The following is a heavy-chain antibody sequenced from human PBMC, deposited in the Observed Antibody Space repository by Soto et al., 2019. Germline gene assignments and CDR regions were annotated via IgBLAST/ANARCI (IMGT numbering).Heavy chain of an antibody. D-gene: IGHD6-19*01. CDR1: GYTFTGYY. J-gene: IGHJ6*04. Sequence: ASVKVSCKASGYTFTGYYMHWLRQAPGQGLEWMGWINPNSGGTNYAQKFQGRVTMTRDTSISTAYMELSRLRSDDTAVYYCANRRIAVAGYYCCGMDVWGKGTMVTVSS. CDR2: INPNSGGT. CDR3: ANRRIAVAGYYCCGMDV. V-gene: IGHV1-2*02.